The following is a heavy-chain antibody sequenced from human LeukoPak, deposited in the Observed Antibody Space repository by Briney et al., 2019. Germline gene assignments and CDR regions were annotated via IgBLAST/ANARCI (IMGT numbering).Heavy chain of an antibody. J-gene: IGHJ4*02. D-gene: IGHD1-26*01. Sequence: SETLSLTCTVSGGSISSGDYYWSWIRQPPGKGLEWIGYIYYSGSTYYNPSLKSRVTISVGTSKNQSSLKLSSVTAPDTAVYYCAREKVAATDYWGQGTLVTVSS. CDR2: IYYSGST. V-gene: IGHV4-30-4*08. CDR3: AREKVAATDY. CDR1: GGSISSGDYY.